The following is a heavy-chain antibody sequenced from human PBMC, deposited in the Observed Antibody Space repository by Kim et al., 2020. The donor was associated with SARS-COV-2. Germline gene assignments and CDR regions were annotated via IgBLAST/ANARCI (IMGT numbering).Heavy chain of an antibody. CDR1: GGSFSGYY. CDR2: INHSGSP. CDR3: AGGLRPYHSY. J-gene: IGHJ4*02. Sequence: SETLSLTCAVYGGSFSGYYWSWIRQPPGKGLEWIGEINHSGSPTYNPSLNSLVTISVDTSKNQFSLKLSSVTAADTAVYYCAGGLRPYHSYWGQGPPVIVSS. V-gene: IGHV4-34*01. D-gene: IGHD3-3*01.